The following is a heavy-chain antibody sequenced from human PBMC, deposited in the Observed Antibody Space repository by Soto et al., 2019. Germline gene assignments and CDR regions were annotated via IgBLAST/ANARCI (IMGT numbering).Heavy chain of an antibody. V-gene: IGHV4-59*01. J-gene: IGHJ4*02. CDR1: GGSITSEY. D-gene: IGHD1-26*01. CDR3: ARAGLGDGSDY. Sequence: SGTLSLTCTVSGGSITSEYWSWIRQPPGKGLEWIGYIYYSGSTKYNPSLKSRVTISVDTSKNQFSLKLSSVTAADTAVYDCARAGLGDGSDYWGQGTLVTVSS. CDR2: IYYSGST.